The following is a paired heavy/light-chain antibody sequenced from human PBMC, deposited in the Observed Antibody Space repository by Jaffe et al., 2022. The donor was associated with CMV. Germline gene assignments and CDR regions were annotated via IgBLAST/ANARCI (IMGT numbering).Heavy chain of an antibody. V-gene: IGHV3-33*01. CDR2: IWYDGSNK. J-gene: IGHJ6*02. Sequence: QVQLVESGGGVVQPGRSLRLSCAASGFTFSSYGMHWVRQAPGKGLEWVAVIWYDGSNKYYADSVKGRFTISRDNSKNTLYLQMNSLRAEDTAVYYCARGATYDYVWGSYPPPLNYYYGMDVWGQGTTVTVSS. CDR1: GFTFSSYG. CDR3: ARGATYDYVWGSYPPPLNYYYGMDV. D-gene: IGHD3-16*02.
Light chain of an antibody. CDR1: QSLLHSNGYNY. CDR3: MQALQTPLT. V-gene: IGKV2-28*01. CDR2: LGS. Sequence: DIVMTQSPLSLPVTPGEPASISCRSSQSLLHSNGYNYLDWYLQKPGKSPQLLIYLGSNRASGVPDRFSGSGSGTDFTLKISRVEAEDVGVYYCMQALQTPLTFGGGTKVEIK. J-gene: IGKJ4*01.